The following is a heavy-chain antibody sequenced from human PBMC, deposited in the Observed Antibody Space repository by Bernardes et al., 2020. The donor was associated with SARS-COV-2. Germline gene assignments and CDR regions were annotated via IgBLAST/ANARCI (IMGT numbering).Heavy chain of an antibody. Sequence: GGSLRLSCAVSGFTFSSYAMSWVRQAPGKGLEWVSLILGDGISTYYADSVKGRFTISRDNSKNTLYLQMNTLRSEDTALYYCAKHAILPSAPLDYWGQGTLVTVSS. CDR2: ILGDGIST. J-gene: IGHJ4*02. CDR3: AKHAILPSAPLDY. V-gene: IGHV3-23*03. CDR1: GFTFSSYA.